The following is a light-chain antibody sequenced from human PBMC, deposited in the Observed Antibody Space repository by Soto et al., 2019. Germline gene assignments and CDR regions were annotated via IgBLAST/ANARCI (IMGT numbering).Light chain of an antibody. V-gene: IGLV2-8*01. CDR1: GSDIGAYNF. Sequence: QSVLAQPPSASWSPGQSVTISCTGSGSDIGAYNFVSWYQQHPGKAPKLMIFGVTERPSGVPDRFSGSQSGNTASLTVSGLQADDEAVYYCYSYAGRNIWVFGGGTKLTVL. CDR2: GVT. J-gene: IGLJ3*02. CDR3: YSYAGRNIWV.